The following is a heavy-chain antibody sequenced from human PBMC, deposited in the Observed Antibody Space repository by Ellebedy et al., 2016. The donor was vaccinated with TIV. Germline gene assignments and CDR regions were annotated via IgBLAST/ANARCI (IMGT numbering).Heavy chain of an antibody. CDR1: GFTVSYTY. Sequence: GGSLRLSCAASGFTVSYTYISWVRQAPGKGLEWVSVIHTGGDTYYADSVKGRFTISRDSSKNTLYLQMNSLRAEDTAVYYCARRITGTYGDDALDIWGQGTMVTVSS. CDR3: ARRITGTYGDDALDI. V-gene: IGHV3-53*01. J-gene: IGHJ3*02. D-gene: IGHD1-20*01. CDR2: IHTGGDT.